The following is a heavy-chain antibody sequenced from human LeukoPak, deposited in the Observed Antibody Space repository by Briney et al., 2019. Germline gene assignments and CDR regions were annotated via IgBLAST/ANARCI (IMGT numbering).Heavy chain of an antibody. J-gene: IGHJ6*02. CDR1: GGSISGYY. Sequence: SETLSLTCTVSGGSISGYYWSWIRQPPGKGLEWIGYIYYSGSTNYNPSLESRVTISVDTSNNQFSLKLSSVTAADTAVYYCARLGCSGGSCRYGMDVWGQGTTVTVSS. V-gene: IGHV4-59*08. CDR2: IYYSGST. D-gene: IGHD2-15*01. CDR3: ARLGCSGGSCRYGMDV.